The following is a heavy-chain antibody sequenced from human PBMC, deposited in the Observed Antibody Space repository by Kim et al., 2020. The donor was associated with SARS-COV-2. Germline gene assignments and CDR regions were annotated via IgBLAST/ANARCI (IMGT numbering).Heavy chain of an antibody. D-gene: IGHD6-6*01. CDR3: ARGYSSSPDDDAFDI. J-gene: IGHJ3*02. V-gene: IGHV4-61*02. Sequence: PSLKSRVTISVDTSKNQFSLKLSSVTAADTAVYYCARGYSSSPDDDAFDIWGQGTMVTVSS.